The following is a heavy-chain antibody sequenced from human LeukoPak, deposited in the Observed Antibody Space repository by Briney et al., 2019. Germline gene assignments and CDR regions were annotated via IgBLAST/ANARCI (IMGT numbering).Heavy chain of an antibody. CDR3: ASELAYYFDY. Sequence: GGSLRLSCAASGFTFSSYGMHWVRQAPGKGLEWVSYISSSSSTIYYADSVKGRFTISRDNARNSLYLQMNSLRAEDTAVYYCASELAYYFDYWGQGTLVTVSS. CDR2: ISSSSSTI. V-gene: IGHV3-48*04. CDR1: GFTFSSYG. D-gene: IGHD1-1*01. J-gene: IGHJ4*02.